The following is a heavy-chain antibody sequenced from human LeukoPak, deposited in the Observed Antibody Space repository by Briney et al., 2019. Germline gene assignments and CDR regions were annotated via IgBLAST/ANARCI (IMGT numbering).Heavy chain of an antibody. Sequence: ASVKVSCKASGYTXTGYYIHWVRQAPGQGLEWMGWISPNSGDTNYEQKFQGRVTLTRDTSIRTAYMELSRLRFDDTAVYYCARIERVMPGIPSAGLGFWGQGTLVSVSS. CDR1: GYTXTGYY. V-gene: IGHV1-2*02. J-gene: IGHJ4*02. CDR2: ISPNSGDT. CDR3: ARIERVMPGIPSAGLGF. D-gene: IGHD6-13*01.